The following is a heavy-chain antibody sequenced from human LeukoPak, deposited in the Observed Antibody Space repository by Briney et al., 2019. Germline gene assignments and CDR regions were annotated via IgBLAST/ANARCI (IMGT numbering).Heavy chain of an antibody. CDR3: ARQIYDILTGYPSAFDP. Sequence: SQTLSLTCTVSGGSISSGGYHWSWIRQHPGKGLEWIGYIYYSGSTYYNPSLKSRVTISVDTSKNQFSLKLSSVTAADTAVYYCARQIYDILTGYPSAFDPWGQGTLVTVSS. D-gene: IGHD3-9*01. V-gene: IGHV4-31*03. J-gene: IGHJ5*02. CDR1: GGSISSGGYH. CDR2: IYYSGST.